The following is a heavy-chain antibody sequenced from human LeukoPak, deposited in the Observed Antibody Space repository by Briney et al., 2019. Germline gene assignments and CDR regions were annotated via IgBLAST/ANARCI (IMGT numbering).Heavy chain of an antibody. CDR2: INPNSGGT. D-gene: IGHD6-6*01. V-gene: IGHV1-2*02. Sequence: ASVKVSCKASGYTFTGYYMHWVRQAPGQGLEWMGWINPNSGGTNYAQEFQGRVTMTRDTSISTAYMELSRLRSDDTAVYYCARGYSSSSFDYWGQGTLVTVSS. CDR3: ARGYSSSSFDY. J-gene: IGHJ4*02. CDR1: GYTFTGYY.